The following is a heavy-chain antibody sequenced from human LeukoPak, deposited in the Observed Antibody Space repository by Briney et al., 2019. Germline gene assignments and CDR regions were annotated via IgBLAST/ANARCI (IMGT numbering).Heavy chain of an antibody. D-gene: IGHD3-10*01. J-gene: IGHJ4*02. CDR2: TISKANGGAT. Sequence: ETLSLTCTVSGGSINNYYWDWIRQPPGKGLEWIGRTISKANGGATQYAAPVKGRFTISRDDSKTTLYLQMNSLKTEDTAVYYCTTELYGGPDNWGQGTLVTVSS. CDR3: TTELYGGPDN. V-gene: IGHV3-15*07. CDR1: GGSINNYY.